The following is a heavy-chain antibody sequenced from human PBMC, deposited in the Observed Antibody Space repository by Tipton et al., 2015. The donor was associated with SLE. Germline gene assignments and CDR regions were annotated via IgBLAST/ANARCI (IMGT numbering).Heavy chain of an antibody. J-gene: IGHJ5*02. Sequence: TLSLTCAVSAYSISSDYCWGWLRQPPGKGLEWIGSIYHSGSTYYNPSLKSRVTISVDTSKNQFSLKLSSVTAADTAVYYCARGMGSSSGCNWFDPWGQGTLVTVSS. V-gene: IGHV4-38-2*01. D-gene: IGHD6-6*01. CDR1: AYSISSDYC. CDR3: ARGMGSSSGCNWFDP. CDR2: IYHSGST.